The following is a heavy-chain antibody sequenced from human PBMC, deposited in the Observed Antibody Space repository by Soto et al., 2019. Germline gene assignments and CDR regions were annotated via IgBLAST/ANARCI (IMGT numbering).Heavy chain of an antibody. CDR3: ARDWGYSSGWSLPDY. CDR2: ISYDGSNK. Sequence: QVQLVESGGGVVQPGRSLRLSCAASGFTFSSYAMHWVRQAPGKGLEWVAVISYDGSNKYYADSVKGRFTISRDNSKNTLYLQMNSLRAEDTAVYYCARDWGYSSGWSLPDYWGQGTLVTVSS. V-gene: IGHV3-30-3*01. D-gene: IGHD6-13*01. CDR1: GFTFSSYA. J-gene: IGHJ4*02.